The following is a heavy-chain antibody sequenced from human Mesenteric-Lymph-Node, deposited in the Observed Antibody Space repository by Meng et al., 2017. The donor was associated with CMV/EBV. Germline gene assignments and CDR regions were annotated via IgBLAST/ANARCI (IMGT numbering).Heavy chain of an antibody. Sequence: SETLSLTCTVSGGSISSSSYFWGWIRQPPGKGLEWIGSIFYSGTSFHSGNTYYNPSLKSRVTISVDMSENQFSLKLSSVTAADTAVYYCARGSRGWLVPRSYGMDVWGQGTTVTVSS. CDR3: ARGSRGWLVPRSYGMDV. J-gene: IGHJ6*02. CDR2: IFYSGTSFHSGNT. V-gene: IGHV4-39*07. D-gene: IGHD5-12*01. CDR1: GGSISSSSYF.